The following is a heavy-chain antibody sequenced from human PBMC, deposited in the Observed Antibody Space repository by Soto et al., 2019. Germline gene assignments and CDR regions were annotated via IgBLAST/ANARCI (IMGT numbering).Heavy chain of an antibody. Sequence: GGSLRLSCAASGFTFNSYAMSWVRQAPGKGLEWVSVISGSGGSRYYADSVKGRFTISRDNSKNTLYLQMNSLRAEDTAVYYCAKAGYCTNGVCYLYYFDYWGQGTLVTVSS. CDR2: ISGSGGSR. J-gene: IGHJ4*02. D-gene: IGHD2-8*01. CDR1: GFTFNSYA. CDR3: AKAGYCTNGVCYLYYFDY. V-gene: IGHV3-23*01.